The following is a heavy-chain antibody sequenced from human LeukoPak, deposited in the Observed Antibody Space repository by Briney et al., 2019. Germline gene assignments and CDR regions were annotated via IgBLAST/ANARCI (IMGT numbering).Heavy chain of an antibody. CDR1: GGSLSSNL. D-gene: IGHD1-1*01. J-gene: IGHJ6*02. CDR3: ARGASTGTTRYGMDV. Sequence: SETLSLTCTVSGGSLSSNLWSWIRQPPGKGLEWIGYIYYTGRTHYNPSLESRVTISVDTSKNQFSLKLTSVTAADSAVYSCARGASTGTTRYGMDVWGQGTTVTVSS. CDR2: IYYTGRT. V-gene: IGHV4-59*01.